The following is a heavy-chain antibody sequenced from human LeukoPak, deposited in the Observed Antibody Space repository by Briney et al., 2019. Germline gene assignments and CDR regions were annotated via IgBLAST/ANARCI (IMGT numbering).Heavy chain of an antibody. V-gene: IGHV4-59*01. J-gene: IGHJ4*02. CDR2: IHYSGST. Sequence: SETLSLTCAVSGGSISSYYWSWIRRPPGRGLEWIGSIHYSGSTSYNSSLKSRVTISVDTSKNQFSLKLSSVTPADTAVYYCARQVYSSSWSYYFEYWGQGFLVTVSS. CDR3: ARQVYSSSWSYYFEY. CDR1: GGSISSYY. D-gene: IGHD6-13*01.